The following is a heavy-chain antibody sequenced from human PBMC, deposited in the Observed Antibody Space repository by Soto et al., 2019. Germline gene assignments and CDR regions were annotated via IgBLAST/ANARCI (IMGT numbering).Heavy chain of an antibody. CDR2: IFSDAVR. CDR1: GFSLTTGRMG. V-gene: IGHV2-26*01. D-gene: IGHD3-10*01. CDR3: VRMNADSYATYNAMHI. J-gene: IGHJ6*02. Sequence: QVTLRESGPVLVNPTEPLTLTCDVSGFSLTTGRMGVCWNRYPPGKALEWLGHIFSDAVRAYSRSFHGRLSVSKVGFGIQFVLTMTNINPVATGTYSCVRMNADSYATYNAMHIWAQGTTVTLSS.